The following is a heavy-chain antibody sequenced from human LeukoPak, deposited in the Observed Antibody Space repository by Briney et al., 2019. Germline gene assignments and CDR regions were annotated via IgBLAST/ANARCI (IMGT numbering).Heavy chain of an antibody. D-gene: IGHD3-16*02. Sequence: SETLSLTCTVSGGSISSYYWSWIRQSPGKGLEWIGYIYYSGSTNYNPSLKSRVTISVDTSKNQFSLKLSSVTAADTAVYYCARDSTDYVWGSYRSPYYFDYWGQGTLVTVSS. CDR1: GGSISSYY. CDR2: IYYSGST. V-gene: IGHV4-59*01. J-gene: IGHJ4*02. CDR3: ARDSTDYVWGSYRSPYYFDY.